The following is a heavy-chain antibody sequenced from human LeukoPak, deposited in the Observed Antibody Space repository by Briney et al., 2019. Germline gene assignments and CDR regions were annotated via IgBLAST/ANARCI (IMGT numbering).Heavy chain of an antibody. J-gene: IGHJ4*02. CDR1: GFTFGDYA. CDR2: IRSKAYGGTT. Sequence: GALSLSCTASGFTFGDYAMSWFRQAPGKGLEWVGFIRSKAYGGTTEYAASVKGRFTISRDDSKSIAYLQMNSLKTEDTAVYYCTRVKSGWFYYFDYWGQGTLVTVSS. D-gene: IGHD6-19*01. V-gene: IGHV3-49*03. CDR3: TRVKSGWFYYFDY.